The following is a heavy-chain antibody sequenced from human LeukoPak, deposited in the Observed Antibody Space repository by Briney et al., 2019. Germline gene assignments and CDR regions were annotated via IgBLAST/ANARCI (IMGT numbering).Heavy chain of an antibody. J-gene: IGHJ4*02. Sequence: GGSLRLSCAASGFTFSSYAMSWVRQAPGKGLEWVSAISGSGGSTYYADSVKGRFTISRDNSKNTLYLQMNSLRAEDTAVYYCAKDLYYDILTGYAPLDYWGQGTLVTVSS. CDR2: ISGSGGST. CDR1: GFTFSSYA. D-gene: IGHD3-9*01. V-gene: IGHV3-23*01. CDR3: AKDLYYDILTGYAPLDY.